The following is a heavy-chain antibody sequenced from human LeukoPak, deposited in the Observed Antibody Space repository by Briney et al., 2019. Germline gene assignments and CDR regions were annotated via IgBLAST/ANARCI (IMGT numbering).Heavy chain of an antibody. CDR2: ISGDGGST. V-gene: IGHV3-43*02. CDR3: AKDLQNTVTSAFDI. D-gene: IGHD4-17*01. CDR1: GFTFDDYA. J-gene: IGHJ3*02. Sequence: PGGSLRLSCAASGFTFDDYAMHWVCHAPGKGLEWVSLISGDGGSTYYADSVKGRFTISRDNSKNSLYLQMNSLRTEDTALYYCAKDLQNTVTSAFDIWGQGRMVSASS.